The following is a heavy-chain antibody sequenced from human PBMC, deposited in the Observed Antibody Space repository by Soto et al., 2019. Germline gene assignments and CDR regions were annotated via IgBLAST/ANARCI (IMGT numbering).Heavy chain of an antibody. J-gene: IGHJ4*02. V-gene: IGHV1-8*01. D-gene: IGHD3-16*02. CDR2: INPNTGYT. Sequence: GASVKVSCKASGYTLTSYDINWVRQATEQGLEWMGWINPNTGYTDYAQKFQDRVTMTGNTSITTAYMELSSLRSEDTAVYYCVRGRVMITFGVVIVIDYWGQGSPVTVSS. CDR3: VRGRVMITFGVVIVIDY. CDR1: GYTLTSYD.